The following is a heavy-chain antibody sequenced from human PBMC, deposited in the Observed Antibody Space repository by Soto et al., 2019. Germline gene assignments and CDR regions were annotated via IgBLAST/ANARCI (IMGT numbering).Heavy chain of an antibody. J-gene: IGHJ3*02. D-gene: IGHD3-10*01. CDR3: VKPLDGSGETWVLDAFDI. CDR1: GFTFSSYA. CDR2: ISSNGGST. Sequence: GGSLRLSCAASGFTFSSYAMHWVRQPPGKGLEYVSAISSNGGSTYYADSVKGRFTISRDNSKRTLYLQMSSLRAEDTAVYYCVKPLDGSGETWVLDAFDIWGQGTMVTVSS. V-gene: IGHV3-64D*06.